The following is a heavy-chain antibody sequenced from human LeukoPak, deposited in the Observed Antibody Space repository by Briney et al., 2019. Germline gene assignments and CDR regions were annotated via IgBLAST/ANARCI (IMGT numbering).Heavy chain of an antibody. CDR1: GGSISSSSYY. J-gene: IGHJ4*02. CDR2: IYYSGST. V-gene: IGHV4-39*07. CDR3: ARDSGPGYSSGWYRGGLYDY. Sequence: KTSETLSLTCTVSGGSISSSSYYWGWIRQPPGKGLEWIGSIYYSGSTYYNPPLKSRVTISVDTSKNQFSLKLSSVTAADTAVYYCARDSGPGYSSGWYRGGLYDYWGQGTLVTVSS. D-gene: IGHD6-19*01.